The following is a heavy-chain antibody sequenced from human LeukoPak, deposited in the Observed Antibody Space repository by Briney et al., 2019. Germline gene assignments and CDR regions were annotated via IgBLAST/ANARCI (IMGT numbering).Heavy chain of an antibody. CDR3: ARAGGDGYNIFCAFDI. CDR2: ISAYNGNT. CDR1: VYTFTSYG. V-gene: IGHV1-18*01. Sequence: ASVKVSCKASVYTFTSYGISWVRQAPGQGLEWMGWISAYNGNTNYAQKLQGRVTMTTDTSTSTAYMELRSLRSDDTAVYYCARAGGDGYNIFCAFDIWGQGTMVTVSS. D-gene: IGHD5-24*01. J-gene: IGHJ3*02.